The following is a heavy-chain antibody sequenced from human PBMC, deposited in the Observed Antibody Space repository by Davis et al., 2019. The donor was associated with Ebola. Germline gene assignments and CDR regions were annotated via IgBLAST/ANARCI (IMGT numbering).Heavy chain of an antibody. V-gene: IGHV3-23*01. D-gene: IGHD6-6*01. CDR2: ISAPEAHT. Sequence: GESLKISCAASGFTFSNYDMSWFRQVPGRGLEWVSTISAPEAHTHYSDSVKGRFTISRDNAKNSLFLQMNSLRAEDTAVYYCANFGTSSGNNWGQGTLVTGSS. J-gene: IGHJ4*02. CDR1: GFTFSNYD. CDR3: ANFGTSSGNN.